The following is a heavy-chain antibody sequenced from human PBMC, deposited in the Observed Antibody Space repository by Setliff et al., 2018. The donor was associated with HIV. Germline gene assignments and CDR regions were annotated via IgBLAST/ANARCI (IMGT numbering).Heavy chain of an antibody. CDR1: GVSVGSGDYY. D-gene: IGHD6-6*01. V-gene: IGHV4-31*03. Sequence: PSETLSLTCSVSGVSVGSGDYYWHWIRQHPEKALEWIGYILHSGDTYYNPSLKSRISMSVDNSKNQFSLELTSLTAADTAVYYCATRPRIAARPFDYWGQGMLVTVSS. J-gene: IGHJ4*02. CDR2: ILHSGDT. CDR3: ATRPRIAARPFDY.